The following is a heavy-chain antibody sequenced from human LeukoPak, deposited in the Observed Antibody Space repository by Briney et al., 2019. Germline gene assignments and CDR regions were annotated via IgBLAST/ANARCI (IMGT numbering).Heavy chain of an antibody. Sequence: ASMKVSCKSSGYTFTGYYMHWVRQAPGQGLEWMGWINPNTGGINYAQKFQGRVTMTRDTSISAAYMELSRPRSDDTAVYYCGSAPYSNYFDYWGQGILVTVSS. CDR2: INPNTGGI. D-gene: IGHD5-18*01. V-gene: IGHV1-2*02. CDR3: GSAPYSNYFDY. J-gene: IGHJ4*02. CDR1: GYTFTGYY.